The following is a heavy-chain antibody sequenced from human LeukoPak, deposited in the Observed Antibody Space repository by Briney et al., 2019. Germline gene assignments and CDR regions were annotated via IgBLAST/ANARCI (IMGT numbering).Heavy chain of an antibody. D-gene: IGHD4-17*01. V-gene: IGHV4-59*01. J-gene: IGHJ4*02. CDR3: ARDIHYGDYGRTYYFDY. Sequence: SETLSLTCTVSGGSISSYYWSWIRQPPGKGLEWIGYIYYSGSTNYNPSLKSRVTISVDTSKNQFSPKLSSVTAADTAVYYCARDIHYGDYGRTYYFDYWGQGTLVTVSS. CDR1: GGSISSYY. CDR2: IYYSGST.